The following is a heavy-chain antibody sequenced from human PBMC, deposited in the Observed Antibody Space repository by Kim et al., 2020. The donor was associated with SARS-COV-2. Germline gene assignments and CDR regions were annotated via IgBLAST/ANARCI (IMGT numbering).Heavy chain of an antibody. Sequence: SETLSLTCAVYGGSFSGYYWSWIRQPPGKGLEWIGEINHSGSTNYNPSLKSRVTISVDTSKNQFSLKLSSVTAADTAVYYCARGLSSGSYRAFDIWGQGTMVTVSS. J-gene: IGHJ3*02. CDR3: ARGLSSGSYRAFDI. V-gene: IGHV4-34*01. CDR1: GGSFSGYY. D-gene: IGHD1-26*01. CDR2: INHSGST.